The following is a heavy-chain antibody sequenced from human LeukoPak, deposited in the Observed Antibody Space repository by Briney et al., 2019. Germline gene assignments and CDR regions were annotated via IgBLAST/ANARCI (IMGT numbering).Heavy chain of an antibody. J-gene: IGHJ6*03. CDR1: GGSISSYY. D-gene: IGHD3-22*01. V-gene: IGHV4-59*08. CDR3: ARLGSDDSSGSTSKDYYYYYMDV. Sequence: SETLSLTCTVSGGSISSYYWSWIRQPPGKGLEWIGYIYYSGSTNYNPSLKSRVTISVDTSKNQFSLKLSSVTAADTAVYYCARLGSDDSSGSTSKDYYYYYMDVWGKGTTVTVSS. CDR2: IYYSGST.